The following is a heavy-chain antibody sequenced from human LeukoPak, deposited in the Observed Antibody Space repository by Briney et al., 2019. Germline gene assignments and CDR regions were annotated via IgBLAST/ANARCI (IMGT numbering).Heavy chain of an antibody. CDR2: INHSGST. J-gene: IGHJ4*02. CDR3: ARERAAYCGGDCYSSDY. V-gene: IGHV4-34*01. CDR1: GGSFSGYY. D-gene: IGHD2-21*02. Sequence: SETLSLTCAVYGGSFSGYYWSWIRQPPGKGLEWIGEINHSGSTNYNPSLKSRVTISVDTSKNQFSLKLSSVTAADTAVYYCARERAAYCGGDCYSSDYWGQGTLVTVSS.